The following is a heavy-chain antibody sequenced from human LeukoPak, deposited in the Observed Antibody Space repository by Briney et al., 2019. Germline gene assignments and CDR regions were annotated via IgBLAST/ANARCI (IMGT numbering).Heavy chain of an antibody. CDR3: ASRTTGPYGDPPHWYFDL. V-gene: IGHV1-18*01. CDR1: GYTFTSYG. D-gene: IGHD4-17*01. J-gene: IGHJ2*01. CDR2: TSAYNGNT. Sequence: ASVKVSCKASGYTFTSYGISWVRQAPGQGLEWMGWTSAYNGNTNYAQKLQGRVTMTTDTSTSTAYMELRSLRSDDTAVYYCASRTTGPYGDPPHWYFDLWGRGTLVTVSS.